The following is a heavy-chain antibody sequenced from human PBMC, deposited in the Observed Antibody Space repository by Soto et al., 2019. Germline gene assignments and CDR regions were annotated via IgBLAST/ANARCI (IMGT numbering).Heavy chain of an antibody. CDR1: RFTFPSYA. J-gene: IGHJ3*02. V-gene: IGHV3-30*18. CDR2: ISYDGSNK. Sequence: GGSLTLSCASDRFTFPSYAMHWVRQAPGKGLEWVAVISYDGSNKYYADSVKGRFTISRDNSKNTLYLQMNSLRAEDTAVYYCAKDPPVAAHDAFEIWGQGT. CDR3: AKDPPVAAHDAFEI.